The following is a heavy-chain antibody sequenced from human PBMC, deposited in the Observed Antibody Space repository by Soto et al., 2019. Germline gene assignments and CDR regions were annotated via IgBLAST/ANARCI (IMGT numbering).Heavy chain of an antibody. CDR3: ARGYGRNFDY. J-gene: IGHJ4*02. CDR2: IYYSGST. V-gene: IGHV4-30-4*01. Sequence: SETLSLTCTVSGGSISSGDYCWSWIRQPPGKGLEWIGYIYYSGSTYYNPSLKSRVTISVDTSKKQFSLKLSSVTAADTAVYYCARGYGRNFDYWGQGTLVTVSS. CDR1: GGSISSGDYC. D-gene: IGHD5-18*01.